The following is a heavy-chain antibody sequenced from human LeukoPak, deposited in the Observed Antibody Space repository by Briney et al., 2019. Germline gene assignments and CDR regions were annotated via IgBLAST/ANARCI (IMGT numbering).Heavy chain of an antibody. CDR2: IYTSGST. CDR1: GGSISSYY. D-gene: IGHD3-10*01. CDR3: ARQYGSGDPRDY. Sequence: PSETLSLTCTVSGGSISSYYWSWIRQPPGKGLEWIGYIYTSGSTNYNPSLKSRVTISVDTSKNQFSLKLSSVTAADTAVYYCARQYGSGDPRDYWGQGTLVTVSS. J-gene: IGHJ4*02. V-gene: IGHV4-4*09.